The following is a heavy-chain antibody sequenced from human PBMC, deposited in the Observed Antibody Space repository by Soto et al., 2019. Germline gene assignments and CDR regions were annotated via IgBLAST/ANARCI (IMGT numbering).Heavy chain of an antibody. Sequence: RQSLRLSCPASVFTCSSYGMHWFRQAPGKGLEWVAVIWYDGSNKYYADSVKGRFTISRDNSKNTLYLQMNSLRAEDTAVYYCARGGYYYDSSGYFDYWGQGTLVTVSS. CDR1: VFTCSSYG. V-gene: IGHV3-33*01. D-gene: IGHD3-22*01. CDR2: IWYDGSNK. J-gene: IGHJ4*02. CDR3: ARGGYYYDSSGYFDY.